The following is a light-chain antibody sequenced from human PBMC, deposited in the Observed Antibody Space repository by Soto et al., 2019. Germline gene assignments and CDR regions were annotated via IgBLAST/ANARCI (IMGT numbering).Light chain of an antibody. CDR3: SADSSNSTLVV. CDR1: SSDVGGYNY. CDR2: DVS. Sequence: QSALTQPASVSGSPEPSITISCTGTSSDVGGYNYVSWYQQHPGKAPKLMIYDVSNRPSGVSNRFSGSKSGNTASLTIAGRQAEDESDYYCSADSSNSTLVVFGGGTTLTVL. J-gene: IGLJ2*01. V-gene: IGLV2-14*03.